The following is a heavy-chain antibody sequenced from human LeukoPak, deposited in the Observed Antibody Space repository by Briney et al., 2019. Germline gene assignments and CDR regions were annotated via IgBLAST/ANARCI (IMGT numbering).Heavy chain of an antibody. CDR1: GYTFAAYY. CDR2: IRPNSGVT. V-gene: IGHV1-2*02. J-gene: IGHJ4*02. Sequence: GASVKVSCKASGYTFAAYYMYWVRQAPGQGLEWMGWIRPNSGVTNYTQKFQGRVTMTRDTSINTAYMELSSLTSDDTAVYYCARGSSYGFSMGYWGQGTLVTVSS. D-gene: IGHD5-18*01. CDR3: ARGSSYGFSMGY.